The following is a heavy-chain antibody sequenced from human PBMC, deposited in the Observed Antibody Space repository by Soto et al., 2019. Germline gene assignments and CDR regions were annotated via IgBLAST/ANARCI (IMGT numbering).Heavy chain of an antibody. V-gene: IGHV4-61*01. CDR2: IYYSGST. CDR3: ARQRTGDPTFFDF. D-gene: IGHD1-1*01. J-gene: IGHJ4*02. Sequence: SETLSLTCSVSGASVSSGSYYWSWIRQPPGKGLEWIGYIYYSGSTDYNTSLKSRVTISLDTYKNQFSLNLRSVSAADTAVYFCARQRTGDPTFFDFWGQGTLVTVSS. CDR1: GASVSSGSYY.